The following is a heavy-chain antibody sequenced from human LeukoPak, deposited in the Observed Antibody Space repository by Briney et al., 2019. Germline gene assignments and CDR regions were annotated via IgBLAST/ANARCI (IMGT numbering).Heavy chain of an antibody. D-gene: IGHD4-17*01. Sequence: ASVKVSCKASGYPFTDNYIHCMRQAPGQGLEWMGWINPKRGVTTYAQKFQGRVTMTRDTSITTAYMELTRLRSDDTTIYYCAIERNYGDYGNAFDVWGQGTKVTVSS. V-gene: IGHV1-2*02. CDR1: GYPFTDNY. CDR2: INPKRGVT. J-gene: IGHJ3*01. CDR3: AIERNYGDYGNAFDV.